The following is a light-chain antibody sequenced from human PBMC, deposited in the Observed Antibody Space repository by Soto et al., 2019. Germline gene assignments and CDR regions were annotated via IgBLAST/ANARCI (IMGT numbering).Light chain of an antibody. CDR3: SSYTNNTTWV. CDR2: EVS. CDR1: SSDVGRYNY. Sequence: QSVLTQPASVSGSPGQSITISCTGTSSDVGRYNYVSWYLQHPGKVPKLVIYEVSNRPSGVSNRFSGSKSANTASLTISGLQAEDEGDYYCSSYTNNTTWVFGGGTKLTVL. J-gene: IGLJ3*02. V-gene: IGLV2-14*01.